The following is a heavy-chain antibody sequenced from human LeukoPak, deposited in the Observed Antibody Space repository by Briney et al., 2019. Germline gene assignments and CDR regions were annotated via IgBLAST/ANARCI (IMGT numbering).Heavy chain of an antibody. Sequence: SETLSLTCSVSGGSISSYYWSWIRQPPGKGLEWIGYIYYSGSTNYNPSLKSRVTISVDTSKNQFSLKLSSVTAADTAVYYCARESRAGFPTYWGQGTLVTVSS. J-gene: IGHJ4*02. CDR2: IYYSGST. D-gene: IGHD6-13*01. CDR1: GGSISSYY. V-gene: IGHV4-59*01. CDR3: ARESRAGFPTY.